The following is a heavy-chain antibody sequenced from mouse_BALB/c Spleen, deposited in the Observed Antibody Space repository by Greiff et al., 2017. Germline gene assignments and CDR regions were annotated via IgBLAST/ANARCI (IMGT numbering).Heavy chain of an antibody. V-gene: IGHV1-87*01. CDR3: ARYGNYFDY. D-gene: IGHD2-1*01. CDR2: IYPGDGDT. CDR1: GYTFTSYW. Sequence: SGAELARPGASVKLSCKASGYTFTSYWMQWVKQRPGQGLEWIGAIYPGDGDTRYTQKFKGKATLTADKSSSTAYMQLSSLASEDSAVYYCARYGNYFDYWGQGTTLTVSS. J-gene: IGHJ2*01.